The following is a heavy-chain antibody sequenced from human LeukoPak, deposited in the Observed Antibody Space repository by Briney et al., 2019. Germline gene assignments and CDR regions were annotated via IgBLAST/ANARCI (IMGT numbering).Heavy chain of an antibody. D-gene: IGHD2-8*02. CDR2: VSGSGEYT. V-gene: IGHV3-23*01. Sequence: GGSLRLSCAASGFTFCSYAMSWVRQAPGKGLEWVSTVSGSGEYTYYADSVKGRFTISRDNSRNTLYLQMNSLRAEDTAVYYCAKCGAVIYWGQGTPVTVSS. J-gene: IGHJ4*02. CDR3: AKCGAVIY. CDR1: GFTFCSYA.